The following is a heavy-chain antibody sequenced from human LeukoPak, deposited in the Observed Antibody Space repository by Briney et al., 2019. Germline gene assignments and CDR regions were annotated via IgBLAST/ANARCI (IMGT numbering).Heavy chain of an antibody. Sequence: SQTLSLTCTVSGGSISSASYYWSWIRQPAGKGLEWIGTIYYSGSTYYNPSLKSRVTISVDTSKNQFSLKLSSVTAADTAVYYCARERGLGGIDYWGQGTLVTVSS. CDR2: IYYSGST. CDR3: ARERGLGGIDY. CDR1: GGSISSASYY. J-gene: IGHJ4*02. V-gene: IGHV4-61*02.